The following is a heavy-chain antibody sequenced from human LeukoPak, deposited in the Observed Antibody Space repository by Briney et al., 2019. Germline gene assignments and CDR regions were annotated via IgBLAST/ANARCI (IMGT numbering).Heavy chain of an antibody. V-gene: IGHV4-34*01. CDR1: GGSFSGYY. CDR2: INHSGST. J-gene: IGHJ4*02. CDR3: ASLGTDY. D-gene: IGHD3-10*01. Sequence: PSETLSLTCAAYGGSFSGYYWSWIRQPPGKGLEWIGEINHSGSTNYNPSLKSRITISVDTSKNQFSLKLSSVTAADTAVYYWASLGTDYWGQGTLVTVSS.